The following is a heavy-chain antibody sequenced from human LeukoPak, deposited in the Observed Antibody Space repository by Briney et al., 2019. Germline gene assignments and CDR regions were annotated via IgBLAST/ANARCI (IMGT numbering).Heavy chain of an antibody. CDR3: ARDTILLGYYYYGMDV. CDR1: GYTFTSYY. Sequence: ASVKVSCKASGYTFTSYYMHWVRQAPGQGLEWMGIINPSGGSTSYAQKFQGRVTMTRDTSTSTVYMELSSLRSEDTAVYYCARDTILLGYYYYGMDVWGKGTTVTVSS. V-gene: IGHV1-46*01. D-gene: IGHD5-24*01. J-gene: IGHJ6*04. CDR2: INPSGGST.